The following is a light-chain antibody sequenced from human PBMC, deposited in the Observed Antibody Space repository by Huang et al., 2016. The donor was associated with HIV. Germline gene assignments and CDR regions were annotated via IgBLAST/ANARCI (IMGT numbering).Light chain of an antibody. V-gene: IGKV3D-15*01. CDR1: QGVRTN. J-gene: IGKJ4*01. Sequence: VMTQSPASLSASPGAIVTLSCRDSQGVRTNLAWYQEKPGQAPTLLMFGASTRAAGPPPRFSGSGSGTDFTLTITSLQSSASAIYYCLQYNDWPPLTFGGGTKVEI. CDR2: GAS. CDR3: LQYNDWPPLT.